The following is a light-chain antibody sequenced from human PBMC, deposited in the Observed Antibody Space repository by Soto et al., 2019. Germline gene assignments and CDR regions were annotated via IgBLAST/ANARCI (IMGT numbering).Light chain of an antibody. CDR2: KVS. J-gene: IGKJ1*01. Sequence: DIQMTQSPSTLSASVGDRVTITCRASQSLNGWLAWFQKKPGKAPKVLIYKVSNLESGVPLRFSGSGSETEFTLTISSLRPDDFATYYCQQYNSNWWTFGQGTKVEIK. CDR3: QQYNSNWWT. V-gene: IGKV1-5*03. CDR1: QSLNGW.